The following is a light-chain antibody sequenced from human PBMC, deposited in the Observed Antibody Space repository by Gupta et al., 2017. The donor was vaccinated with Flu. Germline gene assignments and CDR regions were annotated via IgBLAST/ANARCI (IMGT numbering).Light chain of an antibody. CDR1: LGLVYSDGNTY. Sequence: DVVITQSPLSLLVTFGQTAPISCRSSLGLVYSDGNTYLHWFQQRPGQSPRRLIYNVSKRESGVPDRFSGSGSGTDFTLRISRVEAEDVGVYYCMQGAHWPWAFGQGTKVEIK. CDR3: MQGAHWPWA. J-gene: IGKJ1*01. CDR2: NVS. V-gene: IGKV2-30*01.